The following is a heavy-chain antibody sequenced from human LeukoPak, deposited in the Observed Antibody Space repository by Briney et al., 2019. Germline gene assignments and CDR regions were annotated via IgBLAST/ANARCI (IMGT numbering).Heavy chain of an antibody. CDR1: GDSIYSHY. Sequence: SETLSLTCTVSGDSIYSHYWSWIRQPPGKGLEWIGYISDTGNTDYNPSLKSRVIISLDTSMNQFSLKVSSVTAADTAMYYCARGERSTGSITGTTFRFEPWGQGTLVTVSS. CDR2: ISDTGNT. J-gene: IGHJ5*02. V-gene: IGHV4-59*11. D-gene: IGHD1-7*01. CDR3: ARGERSTGSITGTTFRFEP.